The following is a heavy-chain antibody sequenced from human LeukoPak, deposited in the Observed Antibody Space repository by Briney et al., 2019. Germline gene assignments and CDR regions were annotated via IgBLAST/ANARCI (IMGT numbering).Heavy chain of an antibody. J-gene: IGHJ4*02. CDR1: GGSISSSNW. Sequence: PSGTLSLTCAVSGGSISSSNWWSWIRQPPGKGLEWIGEIYHSGSTNYNPSLKSRVTISVDKSKTQFSLKLSSVTAADTAVYYCAKGSDPFRWFGEFNVKLPRPIRHYYFDSWGQGTLVTASS. CDR2: IYHSGST. CDR3: AKGSDPFRWFGEFNVKLPRPIRHYYFDS. D-gene: IGHD3-10*01. V-gene: IGHV4-4*02.